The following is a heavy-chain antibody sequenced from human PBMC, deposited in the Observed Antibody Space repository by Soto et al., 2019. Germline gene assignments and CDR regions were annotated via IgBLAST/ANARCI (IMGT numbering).Heavy chain of an antibody. Sequence: QVQLVQSGAEVKKPGASVKVSCKASGYTFFNYGITWVRQAPGQGLAWMGWISAYNGNRNYAGKFLGRATMTTETPTSTAYMELRSLRSDDTAVYYCARDGITLAGSFDYWGQGTLVTVSS. V-gene: IGHV1-18*01. CDR1: GYTFFNYG. D-gene: IGHD6-19*01. J-gene: IGHJ4*02. CDR3: ARDGITLAGSFDY. CDR2: ISAYNGNR.